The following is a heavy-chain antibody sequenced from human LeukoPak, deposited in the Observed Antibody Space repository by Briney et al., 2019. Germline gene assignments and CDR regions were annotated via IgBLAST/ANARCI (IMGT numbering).Heavy chain of an antibody. Sequence: SEPLSLTCAVYGGSFSGYYWSWIRQPPGKGLEWIGETNHSGSTNYNPSLKSRVTISVDTSKNQFSLKLTSVTAADTAVFYCARGRGKFYGSGSYYNGDYGMDVWGKGTTVTVSS. D-gene: IGHD3-10*01. J-gene: IGHJ6*04. CDR2: TNHSGST. V-gene: IGHV4-34*01. CDR1: GGSFSGYY. CDR3: ARGRGKFYGSGSYYNGDYGMDV.